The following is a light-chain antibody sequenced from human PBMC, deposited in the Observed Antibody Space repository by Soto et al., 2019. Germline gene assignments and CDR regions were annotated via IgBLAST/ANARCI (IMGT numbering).Light chain of an antibody. CDR3: QQYSGLWT. J-gene: IGKJ1*01. Sequence: DIQMTQSPSTLSASVGDRVTITCRASQSISSWLAWYQQKPGKAPKLLIYKASSLESGVPSRFSSSGSGTEFTLTISSLQPDDFATYYCQQYSGLWTFGQGTKVEIK. CDR1: QSISSW. V-gene: IGKV1-5*03. CDR2: KAS.